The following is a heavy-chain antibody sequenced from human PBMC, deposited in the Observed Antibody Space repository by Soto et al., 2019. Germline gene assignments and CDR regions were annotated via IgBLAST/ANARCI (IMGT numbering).Heavy chain of an antibody. V-gene: IGHV3-7*03. CDR1: GFTLSTYW. CDR2: LKPDGSEK. J-gene: IGHJ4*02. Sequence: EVQLVQSGGGLVQPGGSLRLSCAAAGFTLSTYWMSWVRQAPGKGLEWVANLKPDGSEKYYGDSVKGRFTISRDDAENSLYRQMNSLRVEDTTMYYCTRGAAVAGIDYWGQGTLVTVSS. CDR3: TRGAAVAGIDY. D-gene: IGHD6-19*01.